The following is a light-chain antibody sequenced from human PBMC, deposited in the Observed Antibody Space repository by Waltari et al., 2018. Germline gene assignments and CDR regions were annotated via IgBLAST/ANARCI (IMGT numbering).Light chain of an antibody. CDR3: QQYNNWPPGKTLT. CDR2: GAS. Sequence: EIVMTQSPATLSVSPGERATLSCRASQSVSSNLAWYQQKPGQAPRLLIYGASTRATGIPARFSGSGSGTEFTLTISSLQSEDFAVYYCQQYNNWPPGKTLTFGGGTKVEIK. CDR1: QSVSSN. V-gene: IGKV3-15*01. J-gene: IGKJ4*01.